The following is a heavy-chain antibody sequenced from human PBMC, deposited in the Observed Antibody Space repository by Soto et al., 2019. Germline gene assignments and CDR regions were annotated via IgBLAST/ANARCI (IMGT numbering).Heavy chain of an antibody. V-gene: IGHV6-1*01. Sequence: SQTLSLTCAISGDSVSSVSSAWHWIRQSPSRGLEWLGRTYYRSKWYNDYADSVKSRISITPDTSKNQFSLQLNYVTPEDTAVYYCARVFRPASTTSQAAHKSDIWGQGTMVTVSS. D-gene: IGHD1-1*01. CDR1: GDSVSSVSSA. J-gene: IGHJ3*02. CDR3: ARVFRPASTTSQAAHKSDI. CDR2: TYYRSKWYN.